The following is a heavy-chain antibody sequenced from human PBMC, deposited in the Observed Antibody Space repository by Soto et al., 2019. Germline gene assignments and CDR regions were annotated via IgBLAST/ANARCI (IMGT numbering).Heavy chain of an antibody. CDR1: GYSFTSYW. D-gene: IGHD6-6*01. V-gene: IGHV5-10-1*01. Sequence: PGESLKISCKGSGYSFTSYWISWVRQMPGKGLEWMGRIDPSDSYTNYSPSFQGHVTISADKSISTAYLQWSSLKASDTAMYYCARQGSSSSVKGGSDDYWGQGTLVTVSS. J-gene: IGHJ4*02. CDR2: IDPSDSYT. CDR3: ARQGSSSSVKGGSDDY.